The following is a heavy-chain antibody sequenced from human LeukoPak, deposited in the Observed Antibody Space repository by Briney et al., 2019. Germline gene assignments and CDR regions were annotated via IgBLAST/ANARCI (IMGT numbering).Heavy chain of an antibody. CDR3: ARGSVRGSTNFDY. V-gene: IGHV6-1*01. D-gene: IGHD3-10*01. Sequence: SQTLSLTCAISGDSVSGSPAVWNWIRQSPARDLEWLGRAYYRSKWNIDYAESVKGRIVITPDTSKNQFSLHLNSVTPEDTAVYFCARGSVRGSTNFDYWGQGTLVTVSS. CDR2: AYYRSKWNI. J-gene: IGHJ4*02. CDR1: GDSVSGSPAV.